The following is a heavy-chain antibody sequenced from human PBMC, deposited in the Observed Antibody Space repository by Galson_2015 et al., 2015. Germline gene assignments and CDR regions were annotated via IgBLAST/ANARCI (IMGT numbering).Heavy chain of an antibody. CDR3: AREQNDIVATTGSRDYYYMDV. J-gene: IGHJ6*03. CDR2: TYYRSKWYN. Sequence: CAISGDSVSSNSAAWNWIRQSPSRGLEWLGRTYYRSKWYNDYAVSVKSRITINPDTSKNQFSLQLNSVTPEDTAVYYCAREQNDIVATTGSRDYYYMDVWGKGTTVTVSS. D-gene: IGHD5-12*01. V-gene: IGHV6-1*01. CDR1: GDSVSSNSAA.